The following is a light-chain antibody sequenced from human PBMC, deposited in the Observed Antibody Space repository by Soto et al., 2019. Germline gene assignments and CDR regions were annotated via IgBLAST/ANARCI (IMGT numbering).Light chain of an antibody. CDR1: QGISSW. J-gene: IGKJ2*01. V-gene: IGKV1-12*01. CDR2: AAS. Sequence: DIQMTQSPSSVSASVGDRVTITCRASQGISSWLAWYPQKPGKAPKLLIYAASGLQSGVPSRFSGSGSGTDFTLTISSLQPEDFATYYCQQANSFPYTFGQGTKLEIK. CDR3: QQANSFPYT.